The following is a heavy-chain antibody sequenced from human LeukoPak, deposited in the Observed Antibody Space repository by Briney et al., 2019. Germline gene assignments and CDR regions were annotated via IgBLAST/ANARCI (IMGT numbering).Heavy chain of an antibody. D-gene: IGHD1-26*01. Sequence: PGGSLRLSCAASGFTFSSYAMHWVRQAPGKGLEWVAVISYDGSNKYYADSVKGRFTISRDNSKNTLYLQMNSLRAEDTAVYYCARSPLSEWELLPLDFDYWGQGTLVTVSS. CDR1: GFTFSSYA. V-gene: IGHV3-30-3*01. CDR3: ARSPLSEWELLPLDFDY. J-gene: IGHJ4*02. CDR2: ISYDGSNK.